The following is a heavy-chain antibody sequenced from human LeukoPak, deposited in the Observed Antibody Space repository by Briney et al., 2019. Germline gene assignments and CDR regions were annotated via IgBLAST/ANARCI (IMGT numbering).Heavy chain of an antibody. CDR1: GFTFSSYA. Sequence: GGSLRLSCAASGFTFSSYAMHWVRQAPGKGLEWVAVISYDGSNKYYADSVKGRFTISRDNSKNTLYLQMNSLRAEDTALYYCTRSPDGFDYWGQGTLVTVSS. J-gene: IGHJ4*02. CDR2: ISYDGSNK. CDR3: TRSPDGFDY. V-gene: IGHV3-30*04. D-gene: IGHD1-14*01.